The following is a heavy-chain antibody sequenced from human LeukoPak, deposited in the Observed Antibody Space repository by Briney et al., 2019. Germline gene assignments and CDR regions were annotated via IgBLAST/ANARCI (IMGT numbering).Heavy chain of an antibody. D-gene: IGHD4-17*01. Sequence: ASVKVSCKASGYTFTGYYMHWVRQAPGQGLEWMGWINPNSGGTNHAQKFQGRVTMTRDTSISTAYMELSRLRSDDTAVYYCARGASGVYTVTTSWFDPWGQGTLVTVSS. CDR2: INPNSGGT. CDR3: ARGASGVYTVTTSWFDP. J-gene: IGHJ5*02. V-gene: IGHV1-2*02. CDR1: GYTFTGYY.